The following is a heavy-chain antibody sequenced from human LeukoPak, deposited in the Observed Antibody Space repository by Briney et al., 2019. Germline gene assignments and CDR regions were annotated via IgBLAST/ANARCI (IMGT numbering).Heavy chain of an antibody. V-gene: IGHV4-59*01. Sequence: SETLSLTCTVSGGSISGYYWSWIRQPPGKGLEWIGYIYYSGSTNYNSSLRSRVTISVDTSKNQFSLKLTSVTAADTAVYYCAGMGYYDSSVYSNWLDPWGQGTLVTVSS. CDR3: AGMGYYDSSVYSNWLDP. D-gene: IGHD3-22*01. CDR2: IYYSGST. J-gene: IGHJ5*02. CDR1: GGSISGYY.